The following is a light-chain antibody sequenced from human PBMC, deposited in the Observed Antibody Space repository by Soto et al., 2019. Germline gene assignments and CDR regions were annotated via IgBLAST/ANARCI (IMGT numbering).Light chain of an antibody. J-gene: IGLJ1*01. CDR3: CSYAGGSTSYV. CDR1: SSDVGSYNL. V-gene: IGLV2-23*01. Sequence: QSALTQPASVSGSPGQSITISCTGTSSDVGSYNLVSWYQQHPGKAPKLMIYEGSKRPSGVSNRFSGSKSGNTASLTISGLQAEDEADYYCCSYAGGSTSYVFGTGTKLTVL. CDR2: EGS.